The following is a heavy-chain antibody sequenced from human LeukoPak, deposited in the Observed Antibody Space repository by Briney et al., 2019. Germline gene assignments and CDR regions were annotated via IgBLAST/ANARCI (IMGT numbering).Heavy chain of an antibody. J-gene: IGHJ4*02. CDR3: ARDHGDSGSSDY. D-gene: IGHD3-10*01. Sequence: PGGSLRLSCAASGFSLSDYYMSWVRQAPGKGLEWVSYISSSSSYTINADSVKGRFTVFRDNAKNLVFLQMNRLRVEDTAVYYCARDHGDSGSSDYWGQGTLVTVSS. CDR2: ISSSSSYT. CDR1: GFSLSDYY. V-gene: IGHV3-11*06.